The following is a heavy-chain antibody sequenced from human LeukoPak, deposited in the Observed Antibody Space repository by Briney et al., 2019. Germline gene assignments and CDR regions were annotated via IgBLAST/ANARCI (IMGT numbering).Heavy chain of an antibody. J-gene: IGHJ4*02. Sequence: PSETLSLTCAVYGGSFSGYYWTWIRQPPGKGLEWIGEINHSGRTNYNPSLKSRVTISVDTSKNQFSLKLSSVTAADTAVYYCARGKGSGWTFDYWGQGTLVTVSS. CDR1: GGSFSGYY. CDR2: INHSGRT. CDR3: ARGKGSGWTFDY. D-gene: IGHD6-19*01. V-gene: IGHV4-34*01.